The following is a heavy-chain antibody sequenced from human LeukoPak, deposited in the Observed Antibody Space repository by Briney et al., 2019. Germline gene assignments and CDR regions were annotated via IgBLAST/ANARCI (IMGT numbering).Heavy chain of an antibody. D-gene: IGHD6-13*01. Sequence: GGSLRLSCAASGFTFSSYGMHWVRQAPGKGLEWVAFIRYDGSNKYYADSVKGRFTISRDNAKNSLYLQMNSLRAEDTAVYYCARGGIAAAGTGMDYWGQGTLVTVSS. J-gene: IGHJ4*02. CDR3: ARGGIAAAGTGMDY. CDR2: IRYDGSNK. V-gene: IGHV3-30*02. CDR1: GFTFSSYG.